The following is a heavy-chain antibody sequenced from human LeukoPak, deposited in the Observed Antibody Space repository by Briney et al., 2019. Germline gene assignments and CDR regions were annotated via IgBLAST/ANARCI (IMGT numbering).Heavy chain of an antibody. V-gene: IGHV1-2*02. D-gene: IGHD3-10*01. Sequence: ASVKVSCKASGYTFTGYYMHWVRPAPGQGLEWMGWINPNSGGTNYAQKFQGRVTMTRDTSIRTAYMELSRLRSDDTAVYYCARRYYGSGSKDFDYWGQGTLVTVSS. CDR1: GYTFTGYY. CDR3: ARRYYGSGSKDFDY. J-gene: IGHJ4*02. CDR2: INPNSGGT.